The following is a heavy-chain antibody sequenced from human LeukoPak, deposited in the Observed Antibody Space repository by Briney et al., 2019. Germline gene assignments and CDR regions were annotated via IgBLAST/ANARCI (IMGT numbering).Heavy chain of an antibody. CDR3: ARVEGRYCSSTSCYVGTIDY. D-gene: IGHD2-2*01. CDR2: IKQDGSEK. Sequence: GGSLRLSCAASRFTFSSYWMSWVRQAPGKGLEWVAHIKQDGSEKYYVDSVKGRFTISRDNAKNSLYLQMNSLRAEDTAVYYCARVEGRYCSSTSCYVGTIDYWGQGTLVTVSS. V-gene: IGHV3-7*01. J-gene: IGHJ4*02. CDR1: RFTFSSYW.